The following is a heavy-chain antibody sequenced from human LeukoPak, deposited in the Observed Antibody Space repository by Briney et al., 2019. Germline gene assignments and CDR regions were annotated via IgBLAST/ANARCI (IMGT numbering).Heavy chain of an antibody. V-gene: IGHV1-46*01. CDR1: GYTFTSYY. CDR2: INPSGGST. D-gene: IGHD2-2*03. Sequence: ASVKVSCKASGYTFTSYYMHWVRQAPGQGLEWMGIINPSGGSTSYAQKFQGRVTMTRDTSTSTVYMELSSLRSEDTAVYYCASGDCSSTSCPSYYYYYYMDVWGKGTTVTVSS. CDR3: ASGDCSSTSCPSYYYYYYMDV. J-gene: IGHJ6*03.